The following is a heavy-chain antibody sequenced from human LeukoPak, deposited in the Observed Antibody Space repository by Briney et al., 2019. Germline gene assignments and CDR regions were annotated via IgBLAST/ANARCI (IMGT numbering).Heavy chain of an antibody. J-gene: IGHJ6*04. Sequence: PGRSLRLSCAPSGFTFSGYGMYWVRQAPGGGLEWVSVISYEVSNKYYADSVKGRFTISRDNSKNTLYLQMNSLRAGDKAVYWCAKDGGISTGYYYGGDVWGKGTTVTVSS. D-gene: IGHD3-16*01. CDR1: GFTFSGYG. CDR2: ISYEVSNK. CDR3: AKDGGISTGYYYGGDV. V-gene: IGHV3-30*18.